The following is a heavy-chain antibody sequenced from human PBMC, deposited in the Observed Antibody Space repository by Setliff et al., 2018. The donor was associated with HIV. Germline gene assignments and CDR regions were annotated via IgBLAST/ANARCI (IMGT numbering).Heavy chain of an antibody. V-gene: IGHV4-4*02. CDR3: ARFEETTVTTRDY. J-gene: IGHJ4*02. CDR1: GFSIKNDNW. D-gene: IGHD4-17*01. CDR2: IFHDGTV. Sequence: PSETLSLTCVVSGFSIKNDNWWNWVRQTPGKGLEWIGQIFHDGTVTYKPSLESRVTISVDTSRNQFSLKLRSVTAADTAVYYCARFEETTVTTRDYWGQGTLVTVSS.